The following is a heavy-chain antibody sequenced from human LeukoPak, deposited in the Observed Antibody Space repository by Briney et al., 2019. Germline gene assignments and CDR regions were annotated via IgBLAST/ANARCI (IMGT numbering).Heavy chain of an antibody. CDR3: ARQKCTSASCLTKNAFDI. CDR1: GTSITPYS. V-gene: IGHV4-4*09. D-gene: IGHD2-2*01. Sequence: SETLSLTCSVSGTSITPYSWSWIRQPPGRGLEWIGYFYTSGNTHQNPSLKSRVTMSIDASKNQFSLRLSSMTAADTAVYYCARQKCTSASCLTKNAFDIWGQGTMVTVSS. CDR2: FYTSGNT. J-gene: IGHJ3*02.